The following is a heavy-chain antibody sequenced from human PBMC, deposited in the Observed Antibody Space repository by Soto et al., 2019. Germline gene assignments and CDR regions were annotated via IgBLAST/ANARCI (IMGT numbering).Heavy chain of an antibody. Sequence: GGSLRLSSATSWFTFSGSTIHWVRQASGKGLEWVGRTRSKTYSYATAYAASVKVRFTISRDDSQSTAYLQMNSLKTEDTAVYYCARDYTGSYFWGQGTLVTVSS. CDR1: WFTFSGST. CDR3: ARDYTGSYF. D-gene: IGHD1-26*01. J-gene: IGHJ4*02. CDR2: TRSKTYSYAT. V-gene: IGHV3-73*01.